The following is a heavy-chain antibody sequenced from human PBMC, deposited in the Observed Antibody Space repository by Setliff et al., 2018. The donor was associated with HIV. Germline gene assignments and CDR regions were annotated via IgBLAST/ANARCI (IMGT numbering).Heavy chain of an antibody. CDR1: GYTFTDYF. J-gene: IGHJ3*01. D-gene: IGHD6-13*01. V-gene: IGHV1-3*01. CDR3: ARGSGYTRSWVPGGS. CDR2: INAGNGNT. Sequence: ASVKVSCKASGYTFTDYFVNWMRQAPGQRLEWMGWINAGNGNTKYSQKLQGRVTITRDTSASTAYMQLSSLRSEDTAVYYCARGSGYTRSWVPGGSRGQGTMVTVSS.